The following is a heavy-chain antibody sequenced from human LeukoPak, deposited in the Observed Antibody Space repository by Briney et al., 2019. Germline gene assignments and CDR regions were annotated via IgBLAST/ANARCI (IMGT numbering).Heavy chain of an antibody. V-gene: IGHV4-59*01. D-gene: IGHD3-22*01. Sequence: PAETLSLTCTVSGGSISSYYWSWIRQPPGKGLEWIGYIYYSGSTNYNPSLKSRVTISVDTSKNQFSLKLSSVTAADTAVYYCVRGVTYYYDRSAYYPYAEYFQHWGQGSLVTVSS. CDR3: VRGVTYYYDRSAYYPYAEYFQH. CDR1: GGSISSYY. J-gene: IGHJ1*01. CDR2: IYYSGST.